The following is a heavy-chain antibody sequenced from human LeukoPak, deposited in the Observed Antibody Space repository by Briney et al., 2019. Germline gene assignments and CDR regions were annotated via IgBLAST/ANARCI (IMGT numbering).Heavy chain of an antibody. CDR3: AKDLESVVVTAIFDY. CDR1: GFTFDDYA. D-gene: IGHD2-21*02. V-gene: IGHV3-9*01. CDR2: ISLNSGSI. J-gene: IGHJ4*02. Sequence: GRSLRLSCAASGFTFDDYAMYWVRQAPGKGLEWVSHISLNSGSIGYADSVKGRFTISRDNAKNSLYLQMNSLRAEDTALYYCAKDLESVVVTAIFDYWGQGTLVTVSS.